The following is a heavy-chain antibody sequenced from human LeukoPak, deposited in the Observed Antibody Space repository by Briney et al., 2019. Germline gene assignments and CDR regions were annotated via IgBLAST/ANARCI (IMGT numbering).Heavy chain of an antibody. CDR1: GYTFTGYY. Sequence: ASVKVSCKASGYTFTGYYMHWVRQAPGQGLEWMGRINPNSGGTNYAQKFQRRVTMTRDTSISTAYMEMSRLRSDDTAVYYCARDSRLRLGELSSEIDYWGQGTLVTVSS. CDR2: INPNSGGT. D-gene: IGHD3-16*02. J-gene: IGHJ4*02. CDR3: ARDSRLRLGELSSEIDY. V-gene: IGHV1-2*06.